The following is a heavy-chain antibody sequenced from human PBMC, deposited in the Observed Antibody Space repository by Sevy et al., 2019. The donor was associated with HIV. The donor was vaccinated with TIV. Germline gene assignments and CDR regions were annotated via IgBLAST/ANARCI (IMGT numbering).Heavy chain of an antibody. D-gene: IGHD3-10*01. J-gene: IGHJ4*02. V-gene: IGHV3-73*01. Sequence: GSLRLSCAASGATFSGSAIHWVRQPSGKGLEWVGRIRSRAKNYVTEYGAPVKGRFSISRDDSKNTTYLQMNSLKTEDTAIYFCTSGGFSQKTGLYVDYWGPGTLVTVSS. CDR3: TSGGFSQKTGLYVDY. CDR2: IRSRAKNYVT. CDR1: GATFSGSA.